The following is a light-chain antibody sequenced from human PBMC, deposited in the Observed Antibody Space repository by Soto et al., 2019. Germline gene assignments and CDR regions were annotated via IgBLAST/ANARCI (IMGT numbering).Light chain of an antibody. Sequence: DIQMTQSPSSLSASVGDRVTITCQASQDISNYLNWYQQKPGKAPKLLIYDASNLETGVPSRFSGSGSGTDFTFTISSLQPEDIATYYCQQYDNLPPVSDPIFTFGPGTKVDIK. CDR2: DAS. CDR3: QQYDNLPPVSDPIFT. J-gene: IGKJ3*01. V-gene: IGKV1-33*01. CDR1: QDISNY.